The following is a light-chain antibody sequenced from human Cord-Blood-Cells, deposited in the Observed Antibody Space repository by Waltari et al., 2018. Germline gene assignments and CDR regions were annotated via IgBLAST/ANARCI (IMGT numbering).Light chain of an antibody. CDR2: EVS. V-gene: IGLV2-23*02. J-gene: IGLJ1*01. Sequence: QSALSQPASASGSSGQSIPLPCPGTSSDVGSYNLVSCYQQHLGKAPKLMIYEVSKRPSGVSNRFSGSKSGNTASLTISGLQSEDEADYYCCSYAGSSTYVFGTGTKVTVL. CDR3: CSYAGSSTYV. CDR1: SSDVGSYNL.